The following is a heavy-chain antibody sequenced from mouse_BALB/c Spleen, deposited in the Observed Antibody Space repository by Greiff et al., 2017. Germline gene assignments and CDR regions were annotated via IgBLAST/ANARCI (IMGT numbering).Heavy chain of an antibody. CDR2: IWAGGST. V-gene: IGHV2-9*02. Sequence: VKLVESGPGLVAPSQSLSITCTVSGFSLTSYGVHWVRQPPGKSLEWLGVIWAGGSTNYNSALMSRLSISKDNSKSQVFLKMNSLQTDDTAMYYCARDGGSSGYVFDYWGQGTTLTVSS. CDR1: GFSLTSYG. D-gene: IGHD3-1*01. J-gene: IGHJ2*01. CDR3: ARDGGSSGYVFDY.